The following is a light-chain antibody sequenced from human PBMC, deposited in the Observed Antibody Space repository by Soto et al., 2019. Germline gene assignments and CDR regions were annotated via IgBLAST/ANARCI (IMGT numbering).Light chain of an antibody. CDR3: QQYNKWPIT. CDR2: YTS. CDR1: QSVKTF. V-gene: IGKV3-15*01. J-gene: IGKJ5*01. Sequence: EIFLTQSPATLSLSRWERATRSSRASQSVKTFLVSYQQKPAQAPRLLIYYTSTSATGFTARFSGGGSGTAFTLPISSLQSEDSAFYYCQQYNKWPITFGQGTRLEIK.